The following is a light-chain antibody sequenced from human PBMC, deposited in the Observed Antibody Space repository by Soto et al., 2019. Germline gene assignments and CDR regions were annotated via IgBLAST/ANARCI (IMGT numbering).Light chain of an antibody. J-gene: IGKJ1*01. CDR3: MQGTHWPPT. V-gene: IGKV2-30*01. CDR1: QSLIYSDGIAY. CDR2: KVS. Sequence: DVVMTQSPLSLPVTLGQPASISCRSSQSLIYSDGIAYLNWFRQRPGQSPRRLIYKVSNRDSGVPDRFSGSGSGTDFTLTISRVEAEDVGVYYCMQGTHWPPTFGRGTKVEIK.